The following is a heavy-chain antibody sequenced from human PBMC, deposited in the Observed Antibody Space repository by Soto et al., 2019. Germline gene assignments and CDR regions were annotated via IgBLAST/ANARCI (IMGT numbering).Heavy chain of an antibody. D-gene: IGHD3-16*01. CDR2: IYSDGTT. CDR3: ACLSN. CDR1: GFTVSSND. Sequence: GGSLRFSCAASGFTVSSNDMNWVRQAPGKGLEWLSIIYSDGTTYYADAVKGRFAIPRDNCKNTLYLQMNNRRADVTAVYYCACLSNWGQGTLVTVSS. J-gene: IGHJ4*02. V-gene: IGHV3-53*05.